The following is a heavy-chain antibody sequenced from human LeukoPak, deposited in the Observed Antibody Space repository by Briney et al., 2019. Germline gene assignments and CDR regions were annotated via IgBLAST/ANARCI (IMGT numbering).Heavy chain of an antibody. CDR2: INHSGST. V-gene: IGHV4-34*01. CDR3: ARKAAGDIVVVPAAFPGYFDY. Sequence: SETLSLTCAVYDGSFSGYYWSWIRQPPGKGLEWIGEINHSGSTNYNPSLKSRVTISVDTSKNQFSLKLSSVTAADTAVYYCARKAAGDIVVVPAAFPGYFDYWGQGTLVTVSS. J-gene: IGHJ4*02. D-gene: IGHD2-2*01. CDR1: DGSFSGYY.